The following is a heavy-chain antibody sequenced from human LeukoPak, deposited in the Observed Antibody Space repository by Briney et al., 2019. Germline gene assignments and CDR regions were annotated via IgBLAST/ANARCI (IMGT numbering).Heavy chain of an antibody. CDR3: ARFPRSGSIDAFDI. D-gene: IGHD3-10*01. V-gene: IGHV4-59*08. CDR1: GGSISSYY. Sequence: PSETLSLTCTVSGGSISSYYWSWIRQPPGKGLEWIGYIYYSGSTNYNPSLKSRVTISVDTSKNQFSLKLSSATAADTAVYYCARFPRSGSIDAFDIWGQGTMVTVSS. J-gene: IGHJ3*02. CDR2: IYYSGST.